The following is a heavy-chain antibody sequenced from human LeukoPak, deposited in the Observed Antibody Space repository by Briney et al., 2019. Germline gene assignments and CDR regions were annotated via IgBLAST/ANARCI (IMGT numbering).Heavy chain of an antibody. Sequence: GGSLRLSCAASGFTFSNNWMHWVRQAPGKGLVWVSRINSDGRTTTYADSVKGRFTISRDNAKNTLYLQMNSLRAEDTAVYYCAMVKEGWGQGTLVTVSS. J-gene: IGHJ4*02. CDR1: GFTFSNNW. CDR3: AMVKEG. D-gene: IGHD4-23*01. CDR2: INSDGRTT. V-gene: IGHV3-74*01.